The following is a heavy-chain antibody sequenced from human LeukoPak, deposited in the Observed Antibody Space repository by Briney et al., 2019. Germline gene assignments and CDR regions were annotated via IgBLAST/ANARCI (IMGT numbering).Heavy chain of an antibody. V-gene: IGHV4-39*01. CDR2: INHSGST. CDR3: ARHNRQRQWLVRWHFVY. CDR1: GGSITTSDNY. J-gene: IGHJ4*02. D-gene: IGHD6-19*01. Sequence: PSETLSLTCIVPGGSITTSDNYWGWIRQPPGKGLEWIGEINHSGSTNYNPSLKSRVTISVDTSKNQFSLKLSSVTAADTAVYYCARHNRQRQWLVRWHFVYWGQGTLVTVSS.